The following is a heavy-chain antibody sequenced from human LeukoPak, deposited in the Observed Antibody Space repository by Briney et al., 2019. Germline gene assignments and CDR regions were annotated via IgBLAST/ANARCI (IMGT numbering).Heavy chain of an antibody. CDR1: GFTFSSYS. J-gene: IGHJ6*03. V-gene: IGHV3-21*01. Sequence: GGSLRLSCAASGFTFSSYSMNWVRQAPGKGLEWVSSISSGTSYIYYADSVKGRFTISRDNAKNSLYLQMNSLRAEDTAVYYCARVDPSDYYMDVWGKGTTVTVSS. CDR3: ARVDPSDYYMDV. D-gene: IGHD6-6*01. CDR2: ISSGTSYI.